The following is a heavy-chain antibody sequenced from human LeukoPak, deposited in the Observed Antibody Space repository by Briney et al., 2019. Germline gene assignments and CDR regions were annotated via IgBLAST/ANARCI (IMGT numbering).Heavy chain of an antibody. CDR3: ARGYYGSGSYDWFDP. CDR2: TYYRSKWYH. Sequence: SQTLSLTCAVSGDSVSSNNAAWNWIRQSPSRGLEWLGRTYYRSKWYHDYAVSVKSRITINPDTSKNQFSLQLNSVTPEDTAVYYCARGYYGSGSYDWFDPWGQGTLVTVSS. CDR1: GDSVSSNNAA. J-gene: IGHJ5*02. V-gene: IGHV6-1*01. D-gene: IGHD3-10*01.